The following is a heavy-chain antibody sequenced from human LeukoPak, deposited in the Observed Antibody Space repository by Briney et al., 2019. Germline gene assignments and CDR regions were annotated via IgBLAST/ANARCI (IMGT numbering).Heavy chain of an antibody. CDR3: ARSAVAGGYYFDY. CDR1: GFIFSSYG. Sequence: GGSLRLSCAASGFIFSSYGMSWVRQAPGKGLEWVSAISGSGGSTYYADSVKGRFTISRDNSRNTLYLQMNSLRAEDTAVYYCARSAVAGGYYFDYWGQGTLVTVSS. CDR2: ISGSGGST. D-gene: IGHD6-19*01. V-gene: IGHV3-23*01. J-gene: IGHJ4*02.